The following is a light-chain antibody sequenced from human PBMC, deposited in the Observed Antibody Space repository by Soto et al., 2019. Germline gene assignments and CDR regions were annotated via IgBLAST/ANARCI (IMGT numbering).Light chain of an antibody. J-gene: IGKJ1*01. Sequence: EIVLTQSPGTLSLSPGERATLSCRASQSVSSNYLAWYQQKPGQAPRLLIYGASSRATGISDRFSGSGSGTDFTLTINRLEPEDFAVYYCQQYGSSAPWTFGQGTKVEIK. CDR1: QSVSSNY. V-gene: IGKV3-20*01. CDR3: QQYGSSAPWT. CDR2: GAS.